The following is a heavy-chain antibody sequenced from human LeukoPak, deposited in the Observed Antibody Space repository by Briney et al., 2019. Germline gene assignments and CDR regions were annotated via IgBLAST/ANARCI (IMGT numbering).Heavy chain of an antibody. CDR1: AYTFISYG. V-gene: IGHV1-18*01. Sequence: ASVKVSCKASAYTFISYGISRVRQAPGQGLEWMGWISADNGNTNYPQKLQGRVTMTTDTSTSTAYMELRSLRSDDTAVYYCAREYSSPSDYWGQGTLVTVSS. J-gene: IGHJ4*02. CDR2: ISADNGNT. D-gene: IGHD6-13*01. CDR3: AREYSSPSDY.